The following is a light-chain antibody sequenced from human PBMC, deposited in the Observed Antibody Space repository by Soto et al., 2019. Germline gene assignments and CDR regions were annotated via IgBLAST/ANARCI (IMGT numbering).Light chain of an antibody. V-gene: IGKV3-11*01. J-gene: IGKJ3*01. CDR1: QSVSSN. Sequence: ERVMTQSPATLSVSPGERATLSCRASQSVSSNLAWYQQKPGQAPRLLIYDASNRATGIPARFSGSGSVTDFTLTISSLEPEDFAVYYCQQRSNWATFGPGTKVDIK. CDR3: QQRSNWAT. CDR2: DAS.